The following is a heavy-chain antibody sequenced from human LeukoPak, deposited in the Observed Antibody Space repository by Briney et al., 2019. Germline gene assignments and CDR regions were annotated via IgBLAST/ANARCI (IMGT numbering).Heavy chain of an antibody. V-gene: IGHV3-74*01. D-gene: IGHD1-26*01. Sequence: GGSLRLSCEASGFTLSNYWMHWVRQAPGKGLVWVSRINNDGSTTAYADSVKGRFTISRDNAKNTLFLQTSSLRAEDTAVYYCAGGRMGTTTYYFDYWGQGTLVTVSS. CDR1: GFTLSNYW. J-gene: IGHJ4*02. CDR2: INNDGSTT. CDR3: AGGRMGTTTYYFDY.